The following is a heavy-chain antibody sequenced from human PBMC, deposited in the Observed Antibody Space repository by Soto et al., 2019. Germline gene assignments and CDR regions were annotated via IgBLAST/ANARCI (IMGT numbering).Heavy chain of an antibody. CDR3: AREVVGYSSSWYAFDI. J-gene: IGHJ3*02. CDR1: GDSVSSNSAA. V-gene: IGHV6-1*01. CDR2: TYYRSKWNN. D-gene: IGHD6-13*01. Sequence: KQSQTLSLTCAISGDSVSSNSAAWNWIRQSPSRGLEWLGRTYYRSKWNNDYAVSVKSRITINPDTSKNQFSLQLNSVTPEDTAVYYCAREVVGYSSSWYAFDIWGQGTMVTVSS.